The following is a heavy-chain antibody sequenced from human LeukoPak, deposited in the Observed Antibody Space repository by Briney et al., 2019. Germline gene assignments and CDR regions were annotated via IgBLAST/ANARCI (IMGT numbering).Heavy chain of an antibody. D-gene: IGHD2-2*01. V-gene: IGHV3-30*02. CDR3: ARAVQNQVPHAFDI. CDR2: IRYDGSNK. Sequence: QTGGSLRLSCAASGFTFSSYGMHWVRQAPGKGLEWVAFIRYDGSNKYYADSVKGRFTISRDNSKNTLYLQMNSLRAEDTAVYYCARAVQNQVPHAFDIWGQGTMVTVSS. J-gene: IGHJ3*02. CDR1: GFTFSSYG.